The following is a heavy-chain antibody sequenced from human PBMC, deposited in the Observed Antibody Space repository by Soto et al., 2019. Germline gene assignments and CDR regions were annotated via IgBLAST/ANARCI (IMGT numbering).Heavy chain of an antibody. J-gene: IGHJ4*02. CDR1: GGIFSSYA. CDR2: IIPIFGTA. CDR3: ARGGSGYVWFNEF. Sequence: QEQLGQSGAEVKKPGSSVSVSCKASGGIFSSYAISWVRQAPGQGLEWMGGIIPIFGTANYAQKFQGRVTITADESTNTAYMDLSSLKSEDTAIYYCARGGSGYVWFNEFWGQGTLVTVSS. D-gene: IGHD3-22*01. V-gene: IGHV1-69*01.